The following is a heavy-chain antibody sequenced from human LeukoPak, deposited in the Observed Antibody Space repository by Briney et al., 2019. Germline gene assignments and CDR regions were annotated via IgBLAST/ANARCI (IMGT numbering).Heavy chain of an antibody. CDR3: ARVILGELSPYYFDY. CDR2: IYYSGIT. V-gene: IGHV4-39*07. Sequence: PSETLSLTCTVSGGSISSSSYYWGWIRQPPGKGLEWIGSIYYSGITYYNPSLKSRVTISVDTSKNQFSLKLSSVTAADTAVYYCARVILGELSPYYFDYWGQGTLVTVSS. J-gene: IGHJ4*02. CDR1: GGSISSSSYY. D-gene: IGHD3-16*02.